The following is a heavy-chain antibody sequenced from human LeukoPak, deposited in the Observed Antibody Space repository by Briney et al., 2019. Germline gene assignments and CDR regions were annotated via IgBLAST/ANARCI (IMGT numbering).Heavy chain of an antibody. V-gene: IGHV3-21*01. CDR3: ARTNSSSYAFDI. J-gene: IGHJ3*02. CDR2: ISSSSSYI. CDR1: GSTFSSYS. Sequence: PGGSLRLSCPASGSTFSSYSMNWARQAPGKGLEWVSSISSSSSYIYYADSVKGRFTISRDNAKNSLYLQMSSLRAEDTAVYYCARTNSSSYAFDIWGQGTMVTVSS. D-gene: IGHD6-13*01.